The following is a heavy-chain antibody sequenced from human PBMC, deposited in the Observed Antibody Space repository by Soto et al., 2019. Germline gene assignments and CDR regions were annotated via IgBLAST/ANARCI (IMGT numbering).Heavy chain of an antibody. D-gene: IGHD2-15*01. CDR3: ARDLENSPIY. J-gene: IGHJ4*02. CDR1: GFTFSSYA. V-gene: IGHV3-30-3*01. CDR2: ISYDGSNK. Sequence: GGSLRLSCAASGFTFSSYAMHWVRQAPGKGLEGVAVISYDGSNKYYADSVKGRFTISRDNSKNTLYLQMNSLRAEDTAVYYCARDLENSPIYWGQGTLVTVSS.